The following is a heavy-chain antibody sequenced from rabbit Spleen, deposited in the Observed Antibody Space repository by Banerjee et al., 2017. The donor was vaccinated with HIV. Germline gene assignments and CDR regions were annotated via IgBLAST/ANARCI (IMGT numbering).Heavy chain of an antibody. CDR1: GFTLSSSYY. V-gene: IGHV1S40*01. Sequence: QSLEESGGDLVKPGTSLTLTCTASGFTLSSSYYMCWVRQAPGKGLEWIACIYGGRSGSTYYASWAKGRFTISKTSSTTVTLQMTSLTAADTATYFCARNLENYAGSSYLDLWGPGTLVTVS. J-gene: IGHJ6*01. D-gene: IGHD8-1*01. CDR3: ARNLENYAGSSYLDL. CDR2: IYGGRSGST.